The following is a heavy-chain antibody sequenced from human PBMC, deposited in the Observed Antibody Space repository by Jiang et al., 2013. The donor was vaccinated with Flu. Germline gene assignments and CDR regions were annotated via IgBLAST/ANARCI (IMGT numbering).Heavy chain of an antibody. CDR2: INTNTGNP. J-gene: IGHJ4*02. CDR3: ARSMSYDYDGSGYYERRLFDY. Sequence: QSGSELKKPGASVKISCEASGYTFTSYGINWVRQVPGQGLEWLGLINTNTGNPRYPQGSAGRFVFSVDTTVTTAYLHISGLKAEDTAVYYCARSMSYDYDGSGYYERRLFDYWGQGTLVTVSS. D-gene: IGHD3-22*01. V-gene: IGHV7-4-1*02. CDR1: GYTFTSYG.